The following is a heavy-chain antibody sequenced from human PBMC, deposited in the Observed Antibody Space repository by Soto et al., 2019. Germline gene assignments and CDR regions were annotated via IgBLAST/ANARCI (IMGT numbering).Heavy chain of an antibody. V-gene: IGHV4-59*12. D-gene: IGHD6-13*01. Sequence: PSETLSLTCTVSAGPISWSYWGWIRQSPGRELELVAYIHYTGSASYNPSLKSRVTMSIDTSKKQFSLKVNSVNTADTAVYYCVKVGRIAAPGTWFDPWGQGILVTVSS. J-gene: IGHJ5*01. CDR3: VKVGRIAAPGTWFDP. CDR2: IHYTGSA. CDR1: AGPISWSY.